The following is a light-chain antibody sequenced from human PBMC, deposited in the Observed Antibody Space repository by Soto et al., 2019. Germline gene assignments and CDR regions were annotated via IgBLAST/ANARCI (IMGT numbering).Light chain of an antibody. CDR3: SSYAGSSTFVV. CDR2: EGS. CDR1: SSDVGSYNL. Sequence: QSVLTQPASVSRSPGQSITISCTGTSSDVGSYNLVSWYQQHPGKAPKLMIYEGSKRPSGVSNRFSGSKSGNTASLTISGLQAEDEADDYRSSYAGSSTFVVFRGGTKLTVL. V-gene: IGLV2-23*03. J-gene: IGLJ2*01.